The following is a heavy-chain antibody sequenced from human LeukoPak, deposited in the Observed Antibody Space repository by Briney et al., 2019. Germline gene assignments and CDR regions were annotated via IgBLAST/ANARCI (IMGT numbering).Heavy chain of an antibody. V-gene: IGHV4-4*07. CDR3: ARYRQESNGQFDY. CDR2: INTSGST. J-gene: IGHJ4*02. D-gene: IGHD2-8*01. CDR1: GGSLSSYF. Sequence: SEALSLTCTVSGGSLSSYFWNWIRQPAGKGLEWIGRINTSGSTNFNPSLKSRVTMSVDTSKNQFSLKLTSVTAADTALYYCARYRQESNGQFDYWGQGTLVTVSS.